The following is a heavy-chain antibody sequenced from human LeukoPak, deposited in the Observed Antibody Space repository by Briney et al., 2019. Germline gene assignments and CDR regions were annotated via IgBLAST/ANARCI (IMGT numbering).Heavy chain of an antibody. CDR2: ISAYNGNT. Sequence: ASVKVSCKASGYTFTSYGISWVRQAPGQGLEWMGWISAYNGNTNYAQKLQGRVTMTTDTSTSTAYMELRSLRSDDTAVYCCARDPQPTFQGSRYYYGMDVWGQGTTVTVSS. CDR3: ARDPQPTFQGSRYYYGMDV. CDR1: GYTFTSYG. J-gene: IGHJ6*02. V-gene: IGHV1-18*01. D-gene: IGHD2/OR15-2a*01.